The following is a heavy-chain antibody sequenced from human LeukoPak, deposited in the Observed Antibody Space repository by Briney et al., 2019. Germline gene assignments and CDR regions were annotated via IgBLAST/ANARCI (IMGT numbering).Heavy chain of an antibody. Sequence: ASVKVSRKASGYTFTSYGISWVRQAPGQGLEWMGWISAYNGNTNYAQKLQGRVTMTTDTSTSTAYMELRSLRSDDTAVYYCARGRYCSGVSCHPLTQNPFDPGAQGPLATVPS. CDR3: ARGRYCSGVSCHPLTQNPFDP. CDR1: GYTFTSYG. V-gene: IGHV1-18*01. J-gene: IGHJ5*02. D-gene: IGHD2-15*01. CDR2: ISAYNGNT.